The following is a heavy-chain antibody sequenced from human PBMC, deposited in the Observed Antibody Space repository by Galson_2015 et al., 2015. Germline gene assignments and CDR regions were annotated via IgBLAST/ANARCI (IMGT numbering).Heavy chain of an antibody. Sequence: ETLSLTCTVSGGSISSYYWRWLRPPPGKGLEWIGYIYYSGSTNYNPSLKSRVTISVDTSKNQFSLKLSSVTAADTAVYYCARDNVEWLGMDVWGQGTTVTVSS. CDR2: IYYSGST. J-gene: IGHJ6*02. CDR3: ARDNVEWLGMDV. D-gene: IGHD3-3*01. V-gene: IGHV4-59*01. CDR1: GGSISSYY.